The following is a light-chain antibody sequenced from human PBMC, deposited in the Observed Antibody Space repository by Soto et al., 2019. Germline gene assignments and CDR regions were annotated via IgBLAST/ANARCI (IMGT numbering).Light chain of an antibody. CDR2: GVA. CDR3: QQTFGAPYS. Sequence: DIQMTQSPSSLSASVGDEVTITCRASRGISTYLNWYQQRPGEATELLIHGVASLRSGVPSRFGGSGSGTDFTLTISSLQPEDFATYFCQQTFGAPYSFGQGTNL. V-gene: IGKV1-39*01. J-gene: IGKJ2*03. CDR1: RGISTY.